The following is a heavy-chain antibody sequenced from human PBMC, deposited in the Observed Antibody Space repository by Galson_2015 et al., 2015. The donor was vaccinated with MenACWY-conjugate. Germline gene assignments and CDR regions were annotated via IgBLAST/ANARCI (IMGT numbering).Heavy chain of an antibody. CDR3: ARGRYFSGTYYNDY. CDR1: GGTIRNYC. CDR2: IIPMADVT. V-gene: IGHV1-69*10. D-gene: IGHD3-10*01. Sequence: SVKVSCKASGGTIRNYCFTWVRQAPGQGLEWMGRIIPMADVTDYAQKFKGRVTISADKSTTTSYLEVTSLRPEDTAVYYCARGRYFSGTYYNDYWGQGTLVTVSS. J-gene: IGHJ4*02.